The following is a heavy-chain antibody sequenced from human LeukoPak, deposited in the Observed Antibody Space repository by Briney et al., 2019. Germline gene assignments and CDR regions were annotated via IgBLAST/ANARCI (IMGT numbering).Heavy chain of an antibody. CDR3: ARDEVGGYYFE. J-gene: IGHJ4*02. D-gene: IGHD3-3*01. CDR2: INEDGSQK. V-gene: IGHV3-7*01. Sequence: PGGSLRLSCAASGFTFSSYGMHWVRQAPGKGLEWVANINEDGSQKYYVDSVKGRFTISRDNTKKLVFLQMNSLRVEDTAVYYCARDEVGGYYFEWGQGNLVNVSS. CDR1: GFTFSSYG.